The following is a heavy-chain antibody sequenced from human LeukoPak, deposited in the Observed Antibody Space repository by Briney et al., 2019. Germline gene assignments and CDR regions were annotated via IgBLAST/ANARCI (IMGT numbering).Heavy chain of an antibody. J-gene: IGHJ5*02. CDR2: IGGGGNGFST. CDR3: ARDLVRFGGWYDH. D-gene: IGHD2-15*01. Sequence: GGPLRLSCAASGFTFSSYAMSWVRQAPGKGLEWVSAIGGGGNGFSTYYGDFMKGRFTISRDNSKNTLYLQMNSLRAEDTAVYYCARDLVRFGGWYDHWGQGTLVTVSS. V-gene: IGHV3-23*01. CDR1: GFTFSSYA.